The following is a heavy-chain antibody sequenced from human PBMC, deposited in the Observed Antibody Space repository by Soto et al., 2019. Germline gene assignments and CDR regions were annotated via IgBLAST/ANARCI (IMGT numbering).Heavy chain of an antibody. Sequence: GWSLRLSCASSVFTFISYAMSWVRQAPGKGLEWVSAISGSGGSTYYADSVKGRFTISRDNSKNTLYLQMNSLRAEDTAVYYCAKGGITMIVVVIKGPNYFDYWGQGTLVTVSS. CDR2: ISGSGGST. CDR1: VFTFISYA. CDR3: AKGGITMIVVVIKGPNYFDY. D-gene: IGHD3-22*01. V-gene: IGHV3-23*01. J-gene: IGHJ4*02.